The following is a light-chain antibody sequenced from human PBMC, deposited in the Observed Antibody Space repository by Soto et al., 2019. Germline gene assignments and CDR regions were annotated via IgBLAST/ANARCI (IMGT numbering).Light chain of an antibody. J-gene: IGLJ2*01. Sequence: QSVLTQPASVSASPGQSITISCTGTSSDIGGYIYVSWYQHHPGKAPRLMIYEVSSRPSGVSNRFSGSKSGNTASLTISGLQAEDEAQYYCSSYSSANTVRFGGGTQLTVL. V-gene: IGLV2-14*01. CDR2: EVS. CDR1: SSDIGGYIY. CDR3: SSYSSANTVR.